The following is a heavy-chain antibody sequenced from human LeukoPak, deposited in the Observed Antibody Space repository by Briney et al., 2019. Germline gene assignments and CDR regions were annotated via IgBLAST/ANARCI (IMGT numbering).Heavy chain of an antibody. Sequence: PGGSLRLSCSASGFTFSNYVMHWVRQAPGKGLEYASVIRSDGGSTNYADSVKGRFTISRDNSKNTLYLHMSSLRAEDRAVYYCVKSQRSTCHFYYWGQGTLGTVSS. V-gene: IGHV3-64D*06. CDR2: IRSDGGST. D-gene: IGHD6-13*01. J-gene: IGHJ4*02. CDR3: VKSQRSTCHFYY. CDR1: GFTFSNYV.